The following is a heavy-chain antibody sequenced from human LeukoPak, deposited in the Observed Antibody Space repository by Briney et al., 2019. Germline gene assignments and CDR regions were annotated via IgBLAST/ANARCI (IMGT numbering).Heavy chain of an antibody. CDR3: ARDKHGDYAGDYYYYGMDV. Sequence: PGGSLRLSCAASGFTFSSYWMSWVRQAPGKGLEWVANIKQDGSEKYYVDSVKGRFTISRDNAKNSLYLQMNSLRAEDTAVYYCARDKHGDYAGDYYYYGMDVWGQGTTVTVSS. V-gene: IGHV3-7*04. D-gene: IGHD4-17*01. CDR1: GFTFSSYW. J-gene: IGHJ6*02. CDR2: IKQDGSEK.